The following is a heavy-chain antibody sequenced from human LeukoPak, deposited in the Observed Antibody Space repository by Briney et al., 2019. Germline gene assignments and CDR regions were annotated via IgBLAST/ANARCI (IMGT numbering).Heavy chain of an antibody. Sequence: ASVTVSCKVSGYTLTELSMHWVRQAPGKGLEWMGGFDPEDGETIYAQKFQGRATMTTDTSTSTAYMELRSLSSDDTAVYYCGRGPKAGGPHHDMDVWGRGTTVTVSS. CDR3: GRGPKAGGPHHDMDV. V-gene: IGHV1-24*01. D-gene: IGHD2-15*01. CDR2: FDPEDGET. J-gene: IGHJ6*02. CDR1: GYTLTELS.